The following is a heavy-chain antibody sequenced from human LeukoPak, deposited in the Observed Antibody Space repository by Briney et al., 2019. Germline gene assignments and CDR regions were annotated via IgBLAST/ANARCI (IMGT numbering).Heavy chain of an antibody. J-gene: IGHJ5*02. CDR1: GGSFSGYY. CDR2: INHSGST. Sequence: SETLSPTCAVYGGSFSGYYWSWIRQPPGKGLEWIGEINHSGSTNYNPSLKSRVTISVDTSKNQFSLKLSSVTAADTAVYYCARGRWILWFGERGNWFDPWGQGTLVTVSS. D-gene: IGHD3-10*01. CDR3: ARGRWILWFGERGNWFDP. V-gene: IGHV4-34*01.